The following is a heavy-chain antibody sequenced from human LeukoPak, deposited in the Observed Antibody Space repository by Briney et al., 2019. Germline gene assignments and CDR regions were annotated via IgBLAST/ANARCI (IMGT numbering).Heavy chain of an antibody. D-gene: IGHD5-12*01. CDR2: ISYDGSNK. Sequence: GSLRLSCAASGFTFSSYGMHWVRQAPGKGLEWVAVISYDGSNKYYTDSVKGRFTISRDNSKNTLYLQMNSLRAEDTAVYYCAKYGHIVATSYFDYWGQGTLVTVSS. V-gene: IGHV3-30*18. J-gene: IGHJ4*02. CDR3: AKYGHIVATSYFDY. CDR1: GFTFSSYG.